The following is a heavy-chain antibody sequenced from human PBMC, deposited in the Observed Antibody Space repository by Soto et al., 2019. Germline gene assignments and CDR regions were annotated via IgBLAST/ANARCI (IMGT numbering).Heavy chain of an antibody. CDR3: ATRPEYMLPGIAAAGPLDY. CDR1: GGTFSSYT. D-gene: IGHD6-13*01. V-gene: IGHV1-69*02. J-gene: IGHJ4*02. CDR2: IIPILGIA. Sequence: GASVKVSCKASGGTFSSYTISWVRQAPGQGLEWMGRIIPILGIANYAQKFQGRVTITADKSTSTAYMELSSLRSEDTAVYYCATRPEYMLPGIAAAGPLDYWGQGTLVTVSS.